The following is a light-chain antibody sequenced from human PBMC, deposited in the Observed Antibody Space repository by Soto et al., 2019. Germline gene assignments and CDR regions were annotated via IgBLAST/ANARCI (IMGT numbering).Light chain of an antibody. Sequence: DIQMTQSPSSLSASVGDRVTITCRASHPININLVWFQQKPGKAPKSLIYAATNLQSGVPSRFSGSGGGTEFSLTISRRQPEDVATYYCQHYQRYPPSFGGGTKLEIK. CDR3: QHYQRYPPS. CDR2: AAT. J-gene: IGKJ4*01. CDR1: HPININ. V-gene: IGKV1-16*01.